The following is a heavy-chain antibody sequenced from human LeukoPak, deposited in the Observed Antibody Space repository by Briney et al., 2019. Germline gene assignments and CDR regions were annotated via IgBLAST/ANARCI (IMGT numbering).Heavy chain of an antibody. J-gene: IGHJ3*01. Sequence: GASVKVSCKVSGYTLTELSIHWVRQAPGKGLEWMGGFDPEDGERICARKFQGRVTMTEDTSIDTAYMELSGLRSEDTAVYYCAKVDPPIIEGARGEAFDVWGQGTLVTVSS. CDR1: GYTLTELS. V-gene: IGHV1-24*01. CDR2: FDPEDGER. CDR3: AKVDPPIIEGARGEAFDV. D-gene: IGHD1-26*01.